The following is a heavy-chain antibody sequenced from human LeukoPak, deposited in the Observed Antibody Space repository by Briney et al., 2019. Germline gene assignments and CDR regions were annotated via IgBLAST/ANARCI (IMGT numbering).Heavy chain of an antibody. J-gene: IGHJ4*02. V-gene: IGHV1-2*02. Sequence: GASVKVSCKASGYTFTGYYMHWVRQAPGQGLEWMGWINPNSGGTNYAQKFQGRVTMTRDTSISTAYMELSRLRSDDTAVYYCARGWRITIFGVVIGSPSSFDYWGQGTLVTVSS. CDR2: INPNSGGT. CDR1: GYTFTGYY. CDR3: ARGWRITIFGVVIGSPSSFDY. D-gene: IGHD3-3*01.